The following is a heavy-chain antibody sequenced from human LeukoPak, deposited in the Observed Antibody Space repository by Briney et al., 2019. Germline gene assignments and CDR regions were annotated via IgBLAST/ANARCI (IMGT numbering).Heavy chain of an antibody. V-gene: IGHV4-4*07. CDR1: GGSIINYY. CDR2: IYITGNT. Sequence: SETLSLTCSVAGGSIINYYWSWIRQSAGTGLEWVGRIYITGNTTYNPSLQSRLSMSVDTSKNQFSLRLRSVSAADTAVYYCARLKYYDSTGYSPGYYMDVWGKGITVTVSS. D-gene: IGHD3-22*01. J-gene: IGHJ6*03. CDR3: ARLKYYDSTGYSPGYYMDV.